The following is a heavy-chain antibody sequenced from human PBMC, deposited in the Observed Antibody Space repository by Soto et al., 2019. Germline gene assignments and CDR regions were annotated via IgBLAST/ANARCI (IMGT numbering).Heavy chain of an antibody. J-gene: IGHJ4*02. D-gene: IGHD2-15*01. CDR3: ATDRGEDNNFSCSGVDCYSTGAFDY. V-gene: IGHV1-69*13. CDR2: IVPLFGIP. CDR1: GGTFSNSA. Sequence: SVKVSCKASGGTFSNSAINWLRQAPGHGLEWMGGIVPLFGIPNYAQKFQGRLTITADEATSTAYMQLSSLRSDDTALYFCATDRGEDNNFSCSGVDCYSTGAFDYWGPGTLVTVSS.